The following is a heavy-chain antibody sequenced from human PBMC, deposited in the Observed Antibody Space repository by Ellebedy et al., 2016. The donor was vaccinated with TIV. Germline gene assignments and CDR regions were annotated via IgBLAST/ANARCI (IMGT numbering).Heavy chain of an antibody. J-gene: IGHJ5*02. CDR1: GASISESNW. D-gene: IGHD2-2*02. V-gene: IGHV4-59*08. Sequence: SETLSLTCVVAGASISESNWWSWIRQPPGKGLEWIGYISNRGSTNYNPSLKSRVTISADTSKNQFSLKLSSVTAADTAVYYCARNNYTSGTWGQGTLVSVSS. CDR2: ISNRGST. CDR3: ARNNYTSGT.